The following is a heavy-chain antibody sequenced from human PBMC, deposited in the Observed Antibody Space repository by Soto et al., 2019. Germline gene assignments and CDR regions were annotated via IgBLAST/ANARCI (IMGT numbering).Heavy chain of an antibody. J-gene: IGHJ4*01. CDR1: GFIFGSYG. V-gene: IGHV3-30*03. D-gene: IGHD3-22*01. CDR3: ARGGYYYENSGQSAYDY. CDR2: ISYDGTNK. Sequence: GGSLRLSCTASGFIFGSYGMHWVRQAPGKGLEWVALISYDGTNKYYPDSVKGRFTISRDNPKNTLYLEMNSLIPEDTAVYYCARGGYYYENSGQSAYDYWGQGILVTVSS.